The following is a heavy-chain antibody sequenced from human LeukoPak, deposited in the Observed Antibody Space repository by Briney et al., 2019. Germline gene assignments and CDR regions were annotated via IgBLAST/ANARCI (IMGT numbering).Heavy chain of an antibody. J-gene: IGHJ1*01. D-gene: IGHD3-22*01. CDR1: GYTFTSYG. CDR3: ARGSLGEYYYDSSGYYYLYAEYFQH. V-gene: IGHV1-18*01. Sequence: ASVKVSCXASGYTFTSYGISWVRQAPGQGLEWMGWISAYNGNTNYAQKLQGRVTMTTDTSTSTAYMELRTLRSDDTAVYYCARGSLGEYYYDSSGYYYLYAEYFQHWGQGTLVTVSS. CDR2: ISAYNGNT.